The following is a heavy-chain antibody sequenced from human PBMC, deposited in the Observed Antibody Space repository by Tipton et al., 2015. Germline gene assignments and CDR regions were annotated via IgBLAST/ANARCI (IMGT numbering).Heavy chain of an antibody. V-gene: IGHV4-59*12. J-gene: IGHJ2*01. CDR2: VYYSGNT. CDR1: GGSISSYF. CDR3: ARDRYYHSRGMDYWYFDL. Sequence: TLSLTCTVSGGSISSYFWSWIRQPPGKGLEWIGYVYYSGNTNYNPSLKSRVNMSVDTSKNQFSLKLSSVTAADTAVYYCARDRYYHSRGMDYWYFDLWGRGTLVTVSS. D-gene: IGHD3-22*01.